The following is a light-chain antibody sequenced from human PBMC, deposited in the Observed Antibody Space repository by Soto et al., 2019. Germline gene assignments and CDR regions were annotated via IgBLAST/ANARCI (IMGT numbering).Light chain of an antibody. Sequence: EIVLTQSPATLSVSPGERATLSCRASQTISSDFAWYQQQPGQTPTLVIIGASNRAAGIPARFSGSGSGTEFTLTISRLQSEDFAVYYCHQYNNLPPYTFGQGTKLEIK. CDR2: GAS. J-gene: IGKJ2*01. V-gene: IGKV3D-15*01. CDR3: HQYNNLPPYT. CDR1: QTISSD.